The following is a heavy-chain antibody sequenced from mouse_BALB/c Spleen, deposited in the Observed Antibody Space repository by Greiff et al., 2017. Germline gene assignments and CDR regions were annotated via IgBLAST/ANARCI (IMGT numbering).Heavy chain of an antibody. CDR1: CYSITSGY. CDR3: ARLQRLGYCED. Sequence: EVKLVESGPSLVKPSQTLSLTCSFTCYSITSGYWTWIRKFPGNKLEYMGYISYSGSTYYNPSLKSRISITRYTSKNQYYLQLNSVTTEDTATYYCARLQRLGYCEDWGQGTTRTVSA. CDR2: ISYSGST. J-gene: IGHJ2*01. V-gene: IGHV3-8*02. D-gene: IGHD1-2*01.